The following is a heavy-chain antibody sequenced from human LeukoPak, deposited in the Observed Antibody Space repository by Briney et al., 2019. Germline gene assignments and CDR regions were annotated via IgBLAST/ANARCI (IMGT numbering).Heavy chain of an antibody. CDR3: AREIVTIVRGVIIQYWFDP. CDR2: IYTSGST. V-gene: IGHV4-4*07. J-gene: IGHJ5*02. CDR1: GGSISRYY. D-gene: IGHD3-10*01. Sequence: PSETLSLTCTVSGGSISRYYWSWIRQPAGKGLEWIGRIYTSGSTNYNPSLKSRVTMSVDTSKNQFSLKLSSVTAADTAVYYCAREIVTIVRGVIIQYWFDPWGQGTLVTVSS.